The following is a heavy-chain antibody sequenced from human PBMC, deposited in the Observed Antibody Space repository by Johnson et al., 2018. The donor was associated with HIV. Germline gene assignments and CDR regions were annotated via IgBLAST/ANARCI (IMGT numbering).Heavy chain of an antibody. V-gene: IGHV3-30*02. CDR1: GFTFSSYG. J-gene: IGHJ3*02. CDR2: IRYDGSNK. CDR3: AKDIGDCYNRWGGFDI. D-gene: IGHD5-24*01. Sequence: QVQLMESGGGLVQPGGSLRLSCAASGFTFSSYGMHWVRQAPGKGLEWVAVIRYDGSNKFYGDSVKGRFTISRDNSKNTLYLQMNSLRAEDTAFYYCAKDIGDCYNRWGGFDIWGQGTMVTVSA.